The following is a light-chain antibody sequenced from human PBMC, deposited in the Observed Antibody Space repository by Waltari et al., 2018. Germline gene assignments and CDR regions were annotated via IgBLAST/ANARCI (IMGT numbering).Light chain of an antibody. CDR1: SSDVGGYNY. Sequence: QSALTQPASVSGSPGQSITISCAGTSSDVGGYNYVSWYQQHPGKAPRLMIFEVSKRPSGVSTRFSGSKSGNTASLTISGLQAEDESDYYCFSYTSSNTWLFGGGTKLTVL. CDR3: FSYTSSNTWL. V-gene: IGLV2-14*01. J-gene: IGLJ3*02. CDR2: EVS.